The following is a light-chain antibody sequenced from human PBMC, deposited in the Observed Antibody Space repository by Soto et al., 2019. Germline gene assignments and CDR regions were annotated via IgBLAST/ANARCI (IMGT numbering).Light chain of an antibody. CDR3: QQRYNWPT. V-gene: IGKV3-11*01. CDR2: DAS. Sequence: EIVLTQSPATLSLSPGERATLSCRASQTVSSYLAWYQQKPGQAPRLLIYDASNRATGIPPRFSGSGSGTDFTLTISSLEPEDFVVYYCQQRYNWPTFGGGTKVELK. CDR1: QTVSSY. J-gene: IGKJ4*01.